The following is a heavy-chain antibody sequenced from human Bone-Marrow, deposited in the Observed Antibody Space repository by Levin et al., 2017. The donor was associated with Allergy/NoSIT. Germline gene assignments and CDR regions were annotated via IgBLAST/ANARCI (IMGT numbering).Heavy chain of an antibody. D-gene: IGHD3-3*01. V-gene: IGHV4-30-4*01. Sequence: SETLSLTCSVSGGSIRSCDDYWSWIRQPPGEGLEWIGYISNSGSTYYNPSLKSRLTISVDTSKNQISLKLRSVTAADTAVYYCARTGGTLLEWPAYDYWGQGALVTVSS. J-gene: IGHJ4*02. CDR2: ISNSGST. CDR3: ARTGGTLLEWPAYDY. CDR1: GGSIRSCDDY.